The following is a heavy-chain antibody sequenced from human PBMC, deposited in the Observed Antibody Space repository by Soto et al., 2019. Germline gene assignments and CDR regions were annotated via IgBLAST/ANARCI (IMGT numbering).Heavy chain of an antibody. D-gene: IGHD1-1*01. CDR2: TWYDGINK. V-gene: IGHV3-33*01. J-gene: IGHJ3*02. CDR3: ATELNDMEAFDI. CDR1: GFTFSNYG. Sequence: QVQLVESGGGVVQPGGSLRLSCVASGFTFSNYGMHWVRRTPGKGLEWVAMTWYDGINKYYADSVKDRFTISRDNSKNTLYLQMNSLRDEDSAVYYCATELNDMEAFDIWGQGTMVTVAS.